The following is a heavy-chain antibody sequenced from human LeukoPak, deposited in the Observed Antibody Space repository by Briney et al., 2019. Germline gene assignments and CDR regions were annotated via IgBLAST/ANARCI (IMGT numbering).Heavy chain of an antibody. CDR3: VKSYDSSGYYLPY. D-gene: IGHD3-22*01. V-gene: IGHV3-23*01. J-gene: IGHJ4*02. Sequence: GGSLRLSCAASGFTFSSNAMSWVRQAPGKGLEWVSAISGSRATTYYADSVKGRFTISRDNSKNTLYLQMNSLRAEDTAVYYCVKSYDSSGYYLPYWGQGTLATVSS. CDR2: ISGSRATT. CDR1: GFTFSSNA.